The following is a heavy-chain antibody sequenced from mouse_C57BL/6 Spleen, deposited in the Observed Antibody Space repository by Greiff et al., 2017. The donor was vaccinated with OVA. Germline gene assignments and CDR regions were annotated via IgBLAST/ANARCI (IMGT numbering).Heavy chain of an antibody. V-gene: IGHV1-82*01. Sequence: VMLVESGPELVKPGASVKISCKASGYAFSSSWMNWVKQRPGKGLEWIGRIYPGDGDTNYNGKFKGKATLTADKSSSTAYMQLSSLTSEDSAVYFCARSGQLRLGAMDYWGQGTSVTVSS. J-gene: IGHJ4*01. CDR3: ARSGQLRLGAMDY. CDR1: GYAFSSSW. CDR2: IYPGDGDT. D-gene: IGHD3-2*02.